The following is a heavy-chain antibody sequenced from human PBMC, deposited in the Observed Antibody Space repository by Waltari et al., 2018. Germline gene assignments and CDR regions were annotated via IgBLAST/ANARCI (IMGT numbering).Heavy chain of an antibody. V-gene: IGHV3-23*01. CDR1: GFHFSVYA. J-gene: IGHJ4*02. CDR3: AKGPDTGVDYYFDY. D-gene: IGHD2-15*01. CDR2: ISGSGGKI. Sequence: EVQVLESGGGLVQPGGSLRLSCATSGFHFSVYAMNWVRQAPGKGLEWVSSISGSGGKINYADSVKGRFIISRDSSKNTVYLEMNSLRGEDTAVYYCAKGPDTGVDYYFDYWGQGTLVTVSS.